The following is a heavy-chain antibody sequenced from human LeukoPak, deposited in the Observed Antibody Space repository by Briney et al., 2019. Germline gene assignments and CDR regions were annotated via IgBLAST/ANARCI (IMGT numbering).Heavy chain of an antibody. CDR2: IKRKTDGGTT. Sequence: GGSLRLSCVASGFTVSNVLMTWVRQAPGKGLEWVGRIKRKTDGGTTDYAAPVLGRFSISRDDSKSTLYLQMNSLKTEDTAVYYCTSTLGYWGQGTLVTVSS. D-gene: IGHD3-16*01. CDR1: GFTVSNVL. V-gene: IGHV3-15*01. CDR3: TSTLGY. J-gene: IGHJ4*02.